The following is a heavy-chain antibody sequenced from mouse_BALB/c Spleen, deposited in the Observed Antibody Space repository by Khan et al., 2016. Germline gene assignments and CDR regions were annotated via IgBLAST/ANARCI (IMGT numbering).Heavy chain of an antibody. V-gene: IGHV3-8*02. CDR3: ASAFGNISWDFDV. Sequence: EVQLQESGPSLVKPSQTLSLTCSVTGDSITSGNWNWIRKFPGNKLEYMGYISYSGSTYYNPSLKSRISITRDTSNNQYYLQLNSVTAEDAATYDCASAFGNISWDFDVWGAGTTVTVSS. CDR2: ISYSGST. D-gene: IGHD1-1*01. CDR1: GDSITSGN. J-gene: IGHJ1*01.